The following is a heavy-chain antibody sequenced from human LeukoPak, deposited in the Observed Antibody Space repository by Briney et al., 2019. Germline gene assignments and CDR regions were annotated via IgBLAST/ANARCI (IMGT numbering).Heavy chain of an antibody. CDR3: ARDLTERKYYIAY. D-gene: IGHD2-8*02. CDR2: IGYTGTDT. J-gene: IGHJ4*02. V-gene: IGHV3-30*02. Sequence: GGSLRLSCAASGFTFSSFGMHWVRQAPGEGLEWVAYIGYTGTDTYYADSVKGRFTISRDNSKNTVHLQVNSLRAAGTALYSCARDLTERKYYIAYWGQGTLVTVSS. CDR1: GFTFSSFG.